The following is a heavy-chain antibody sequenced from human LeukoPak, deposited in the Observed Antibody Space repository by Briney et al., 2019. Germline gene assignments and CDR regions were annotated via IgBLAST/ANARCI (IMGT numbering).Heavy chain of an antibody. D-gene: IGHD3-22*01. CDR3: AREDYDDSSGYYYVGAFDI. J-gene: IGHJ3*02. Sequence: SETLSLTCTVSGGSISSHYWSWIRQPPGKGLEWIGYIYYSGSTNYNPSLKSRVTISVDTSKNQFSLKLSSVTAADTAVYYCAREDYDDSSGYYYVGAFDIWGQGTMVTVSS. V-gene: IGHV4-59*11. CDR2: IYYSGST. CDR1: GGSISSHY.